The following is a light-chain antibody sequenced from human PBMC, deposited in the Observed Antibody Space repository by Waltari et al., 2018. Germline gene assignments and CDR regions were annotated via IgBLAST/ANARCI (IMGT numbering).Light chain of an antibody. Sequence: QSALTQPRSVSGSPGQSVTTSCTGTSRDVGGYKYVSWYQQHPGKAPKLMIYDVSKRPSGVPHRFSGSKSGNTASLTISGLQAEDEADYYCCSFAGNYAFVFGGGTKVTVL. CDR3: CSFAGNYAFV. CDR2: DVS. V-gene: IGLV2-11*01. CDR1: SRDVGGYKY. J-gene: IGLJ1*01.